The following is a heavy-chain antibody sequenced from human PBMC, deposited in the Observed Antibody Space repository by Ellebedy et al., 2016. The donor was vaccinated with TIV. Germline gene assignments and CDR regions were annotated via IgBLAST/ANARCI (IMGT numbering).Heavy chain of an antibody. CDR2: IYYSGNT. V-gene: IGHV4-39*01. CDR3: ARQAYYYDGSGYYYHYFDY. Sequence: SETLSLTCTVSGGSIRTYSWGWIRQPPGKGLEWIAIIYYSGNTYYNPSLKSRVTISVDTSKNQFSLKLSSVPAADTAVYYCARQAYYYDGSGYYYHYFDYWGQGTLVTVSS. D-gene: IGHD3-22*01. CDR1: GGSIRTYS. J-gene: IGHJ4*02.